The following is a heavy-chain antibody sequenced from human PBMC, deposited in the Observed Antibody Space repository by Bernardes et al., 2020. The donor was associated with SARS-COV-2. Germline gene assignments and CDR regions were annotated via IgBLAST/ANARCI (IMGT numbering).Heavy chain of an antibody. CDR3: AKVTHGFLEHLSMGYYALDV. J-gene: IGHJ6*02. D-gene: IGHD3-3*01. V-gene: IGHV4-39*01. Sequence: SETLSLTCTVSGGSISSSNYYWGWIRQPPGKGLEWIGSIYSSGSTYYNPSLQSRVTESVDTSKNQFSLRLSFVTAADTAVYYCAKVTHGFLEHLSMGYYALDVWGQGTTVTVSS. CDR1: GGSISSSNYY. CDR2: IYSSGST.